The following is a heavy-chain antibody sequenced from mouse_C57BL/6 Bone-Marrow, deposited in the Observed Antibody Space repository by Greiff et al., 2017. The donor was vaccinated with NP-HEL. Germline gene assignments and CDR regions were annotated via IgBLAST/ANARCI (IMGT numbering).Heavy chain of an antibody. CDR2: IDPEDGDT. D-gene: IGHD2-4*01. CDR1: GFTIKDYY. Sequence: VHVKQSGAELVKPGASVKLSCTASGFTIKDYYMHWVKQRTEQGLEWIGRIDPEDGDTKYAPKFQGKATITADTSSNTAYLQLSSLTSEDTAVYYCARSSTMIKAWFAYWGQGTLVTVSA. V-gene: IGHV14-2*01. CDR3: ARSSTMIKAWFAY. J-gene: IGHJ3*01.